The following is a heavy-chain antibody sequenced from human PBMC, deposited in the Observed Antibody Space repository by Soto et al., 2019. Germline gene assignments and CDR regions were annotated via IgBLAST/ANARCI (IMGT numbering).Heavy chain of an antibody. J-gene: IGHJ4*02. CDR3: ARDDYGSNSGVFVDY. D-gene: IGHD4-17*01. CDR1: GYTFTGYY. Sequence: ASVKVSCKASGYTFTGYYMHWVRQAPGQGLEWMGWINPNSGGTNYAQKFQGRVTMTRDTSISTAYMELTRLRSDDTAVYYCARDDYGSNSGVFVDYWGQGTLVTVSS. CDR2: INPNSGGT. V-gene: IGHV1-2*02.